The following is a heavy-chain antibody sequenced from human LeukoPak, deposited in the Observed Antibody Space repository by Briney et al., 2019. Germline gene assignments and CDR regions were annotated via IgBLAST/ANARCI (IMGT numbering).Heavy chain of an antibody. CDR3: ACESDRYGYNTQGYFDY. V-gene: IGHV3-7*01. J-gene: IGHJ4*02. CDR1: GFTFSSYW. D-gene: IGHD5-24*01. CDR2: IKQDGSEK. Sequence: PGGSLRLSCAASGFTFSSYWMSWVRQAPGKGLEWVANIKQDGSEKYYVDSVKGRFTISRDNAKNSLYLQMNSLRAEDTAVYYCACESDRYGYNTQGYFDYWGQGTLVTVSS.